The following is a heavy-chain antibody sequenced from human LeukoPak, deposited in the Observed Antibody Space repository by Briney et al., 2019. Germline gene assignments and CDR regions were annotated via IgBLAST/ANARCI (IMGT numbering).Heavy chain of an antibody. CDR3: ARDLDWILFDY. D-gene: IGHD3-9*01. V-gene: IGHV3-74*03. J-gene: IGHJ4*02. CDR2: IRPEGTTT. Sequence: GGSLRLSCAASGFTFSTYWMHWVRQAPGKGLVRVPRIRPEGTTTAYADSVKGRFTISRDNAKNTLFLQMNSLSAEDTAVYYCARDLDWILFDYWGQGTLVTVSS. CDR1: GFTFSTYW.